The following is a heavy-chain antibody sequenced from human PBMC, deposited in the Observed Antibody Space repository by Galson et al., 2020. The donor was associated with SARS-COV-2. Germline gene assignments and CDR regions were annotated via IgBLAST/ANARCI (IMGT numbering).Heavy chain of an antibody. CDR2: TRDKTNSYST. J-gene: IGHJ4*02. V-gene: IGHV3-72*01. Sequence: GESLKISCAASGFFFSDHYMDWVRQTPGKGLEWVGRTRDKTNSYSTEYAASVKGRFFISRDESKNSLSLQMNRLKSEDTAVYYCARGPSRSHYYNGGYYYPPDYWGQGTLVTVSS. CDR3: ARGPSRSHYYNGGYYYPPDY. D-gene: IGHD3-22*01. CDR1: GFFFSDHY.